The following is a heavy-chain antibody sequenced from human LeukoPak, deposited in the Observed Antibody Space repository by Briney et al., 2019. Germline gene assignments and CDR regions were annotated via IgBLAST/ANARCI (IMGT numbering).Heavy chain of an antibody. CDR1: GFTFSSYA. CDR3: ARDVAGPPTGY. V-gene: IGHV3-64*01. J-gene: IGHJ4*02. Sequence: GGSLRLSCAASGFTFSSYAMHWVRQAPGKGLEYVSAISSNGGSTYYANSVKGRFTISRDNSKNTLYLQMGSLRAEDMAVYYCARDVAGPPTGYWGQGTLVTVSS. CDR2: ISSNGGST. D-gene: IGHD6-19*01.